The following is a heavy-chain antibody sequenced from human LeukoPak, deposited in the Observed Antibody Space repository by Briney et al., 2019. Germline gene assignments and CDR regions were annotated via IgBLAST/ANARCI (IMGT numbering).Heavy chain of an antibody. D-gene: IGHD3-16*01. CDR2: INPNSGGT. J-gene: IGHJ4*02. CDR3: ARDPPRSGGRQVGNY. CDR1: GYTFTGYY. Sequence: ASVKVPCKASGYTFTGYYMHWVRQAPGQGLEWMGWINPNSGGTNYAQKFQGRVTMTRDTSISTAYMELSRLRSDDTAVYYCARDPPRSGGRQVGNYWGQGTLVTVSS. V-gene: IGHV1-2*02.